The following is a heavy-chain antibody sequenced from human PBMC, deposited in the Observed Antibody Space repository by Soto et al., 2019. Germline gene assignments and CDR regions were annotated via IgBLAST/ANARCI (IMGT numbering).Heavy chain of an antibody. Sequence: EVQLVESGGGLVKPGGSLRLSCAASGFTLSSYSMNWVRQAPGKGLEWVSSISSSSSYIYYADSVKGRFTISRDNAKNSLYLQMNSLRAEDTAVYYCARGADIVVVVAATGWFDPWGQGTLVTVSS. CDR1: GFTLSSYS. V-gene: IGHV3-21*01. D-gene: IGHD2-15*01. CDR2: ISSSSSYI. CDR3: ARGADIVVVVAATGWFDP. J-gene: IGHJ5*02.